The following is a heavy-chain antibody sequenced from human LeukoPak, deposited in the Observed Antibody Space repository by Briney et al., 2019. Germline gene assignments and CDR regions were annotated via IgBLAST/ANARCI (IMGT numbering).Heavy chain of an antibody. CDR1: GFTFSSYA. J-gene: IGHJ6*02. V-gene: IGHV3-23*01. CDR2: ISGSGGST. D-gene: IGHD3-10*01. CDR3: AKPMVRGVIRGMDV. Sequence: PGGSLRLSCAASGFTFSSYATSWVRQVPGEGLEWVSAISGSGGSTYYADSVKGRFTISRDNSKNTLYLQMNSLRAEDTAVYYCAKPMVRGVIRGMDVWGQGTTVTVSS.